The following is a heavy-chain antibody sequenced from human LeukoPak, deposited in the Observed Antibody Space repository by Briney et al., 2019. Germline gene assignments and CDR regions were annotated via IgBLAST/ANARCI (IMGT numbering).Heavy chain of an antibody. Sequence: GGSLRLSCAASGFTFDDYAMHWVRQAPGKGLEWVSLISGDGGSTYYADSVKGRFTISRDNSKNSLYLQMNSLRTEDAALYYCAKDKTAYYDYVWGSYPRHYFDYWGQGTLVTVSS. V-gene: IGHV3-43*02. J-gene: IGHJ4*02. D-gene: IGHD3-16*02. CDR2: ISGDGGST. CDR3: AKDKTAYYDYVWGSYPRHYFDY. CDR1: GFTFDDYA.